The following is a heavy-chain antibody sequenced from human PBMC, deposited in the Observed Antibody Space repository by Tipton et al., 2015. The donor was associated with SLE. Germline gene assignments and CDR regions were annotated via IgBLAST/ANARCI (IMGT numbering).Heavy chain of an antibody. CDR1: GGSVRTSSYR. V-gene: IGHV4-39*07. Sequence: TLFLTCTVSGGSVRTSSYRWGWIRQPPGKGLEYIGSIHFGGSTYYNPSLKSRVTISVDTSKNQFSLKLSSVTAADTAVYYCARALNYEFWTGHYIDKYYFDYWGQGTLVTVSS. CDR2: IHFGGST. CDR3: ARALNYEFWTGHYIDKYYFDY. D-gene: IGHD3-3*01. J-gene: IGHJ4*02.